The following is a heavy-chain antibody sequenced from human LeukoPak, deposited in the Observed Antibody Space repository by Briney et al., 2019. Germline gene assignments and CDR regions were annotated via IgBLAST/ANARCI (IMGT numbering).Heavy chain of an antibody. D-gene: IGHD3-9*01. J-gene: IGHJ3*02. CDR2: ISYSGST. CDR3: ARQGYDILTGYTDAFDI. Sequence: SETLPLTCTVSGGSISSYYWSWIRQPPGKGLEWIGYISYSGSTNYNPSLKSRVTISIDTSKNQFSLKLRSVTAADTAIYYCARQGYDILTGYTDAFDIWGQGTMVTGSS. V-gene: IGHV4-59*08. CDR1: GGSISSYY.